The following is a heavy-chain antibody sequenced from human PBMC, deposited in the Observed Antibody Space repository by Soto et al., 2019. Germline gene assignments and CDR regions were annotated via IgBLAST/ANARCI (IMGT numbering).Heavy chain of an antibody. CDR2: IIPMFGTA. CDR3: ARVMQLWPRRISNGKSG. Sequence: QVQLVQSGAEVKKPEASVKVSCTAPGGTFSTYAISWVRQAPGQGLEWMGGIIPMFGTANYAQRCQDRVTITADGSTNTVYMELSSLRSEDTAVYSWARVMQLWPRRISNGKSGWGQGTLVTVSS. CDR1: GGTFSTYA. D-gene: IGHD5-12*01. V-gene: IGHV1-69*12. J-gene: IGHJ4*02.